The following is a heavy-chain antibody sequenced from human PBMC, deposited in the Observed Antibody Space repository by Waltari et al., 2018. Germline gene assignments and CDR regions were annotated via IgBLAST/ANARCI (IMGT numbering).Heavy chain of an antibody. J-gene: IGHJ6*02. Sequence: QVQLQESGPGLVKPSQTLSLTCTVSGGSISSGSYSWSWIRHPAGKGLEWIGRIYTSGSTNYNPSLKSRVTISVDTSKNQFSLKLSSVTAADTAVYYCARDGYNPYYYYGMDVWGQGTTVTVSS. CDR2: IYTSGST. V-gene: IGHV4-61*02. CDR3: ARDGYNPYYYYGMDV. D-gene: IGHD5-12*01. CDR1: GGSISSGSYS.